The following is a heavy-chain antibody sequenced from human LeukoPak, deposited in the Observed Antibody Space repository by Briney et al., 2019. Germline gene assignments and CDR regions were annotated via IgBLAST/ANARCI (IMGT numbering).Heavy chain of an antibody. CDR3: AREQYDFWSGYADY. CDR1: GFTFSSHS. Sequence: GGSLRLSCAASGFTFSSHSMNWVRQAPGKGLEWVSYISSSSSTIYYADSVKGRFTISRDNAKNSLYLQMNSLRAEDTAVYYCAREQYDFWSGYADYWGQGTLVTVSS. CDR2: ISSSSSTI. V-gene: IGHV3-48*01. J-gene: IGHJ4*02. D-gene: IGHD3-3*01.